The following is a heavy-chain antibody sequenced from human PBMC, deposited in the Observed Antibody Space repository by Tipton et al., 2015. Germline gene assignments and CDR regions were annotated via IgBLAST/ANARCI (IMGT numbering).Heavy chain of an antibody. CDR2: IASSYI. Sequence: SLRLSCAASGFSFSTYVMSWIRQAPGKGLEWVSSIASSYIYYADAVKGRFTISRDNGKDSLYLQMSSLRADDTALYYCGKDDGYNYGGTIEHWGQGTLVTVSS. J-gene: IGHJ4*02. CDR1: GFSFSTYV. V-gene: IGHV3-21*04. D-gene: IGHD5-24*01. CDR3: GKDDGYNYGGTIEH.